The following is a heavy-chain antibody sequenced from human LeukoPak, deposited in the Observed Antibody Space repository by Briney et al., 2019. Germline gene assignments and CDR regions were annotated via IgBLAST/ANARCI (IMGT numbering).Heavy chain of an antibody. V-gene: IGHV3-23*01. Sequence: GGSLRLSCAASGFTFSSYAMSWVRQAPGTGLEWVSAISGSGGSTYYADSVEGRFTISRDNSKNTPYLQMNSLRAEDTAVYYCAKSKVPAAIGHYYYYGMDVWGQGTTVTVSS. D-gene: IGHD2-2*01. CDR3: AKSKVPAAIGHYYYYGMDV. CDR2: ISGSGGST. CDR1: GFTFSSYA. J-gene: IGHJ6*02.